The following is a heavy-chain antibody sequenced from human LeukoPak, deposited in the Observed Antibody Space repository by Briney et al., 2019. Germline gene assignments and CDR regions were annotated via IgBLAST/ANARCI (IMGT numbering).Heavy chain of an antibody. Sequence: ASVKVSCKASGYTFTGYYMHWVRQAPGQGLEWMGWINPNSGGTNYAQKFQGRVTMTRDTSISTAYMELSRLRSDDTAVYYCARGSVPWELGSFDYWGQGTLVTVSS. CDR1: GYTFTGYY. D-gene: IGHD1-26*01. J-gene: IGHJ4*02. CDR2: INPNSGGT. V-gene: IGHV1-2*02. CDR3: ARGSVPWELGSFDY.